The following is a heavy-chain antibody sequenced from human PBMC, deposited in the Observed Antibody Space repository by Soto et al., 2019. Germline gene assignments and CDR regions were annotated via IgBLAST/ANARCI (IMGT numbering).Heavy chain of an antibody. CDR1: GGSISSYY. CDR2: IYTSGST. J-gene: IGHJ6*02. CDR3: ARDLVGATKVYYYYYGMDV. Sequence: SETLSLTCTVSGGSISSYYWSRVRQPAVNGLEWIGRIYTSGSTNYNPSLKSRVTMSVDTSKNQFSLKLSSVTAADTAVYYCARDLVGATKVYYYYYGMDVWGQGTTVTVSS. D-gene: IGHD1-26*01. V-gene: IGHV4-4*07.